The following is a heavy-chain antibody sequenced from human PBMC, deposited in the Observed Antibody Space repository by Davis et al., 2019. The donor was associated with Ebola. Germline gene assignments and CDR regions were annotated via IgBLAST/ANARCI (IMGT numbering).Heavy chain of an antibody. D-gene: IGHD4-17*01. CDR3: ARLQTTVTTFGFDY. V-gene: IGHV4-59*12. Sequence: SETLSLTCTVSGDSISSYYWSWIRQFPGKGLEWIGYIYYSGSTNYNPSLKSRVTISVDTSKNQFSLKLSSVTAADTAVYYCARLQTTVTTFGFDYWGQGTLVTVSS. J-gene: IGHJ4*02. CDR1: GDSISSYY. CDR2: IYYSGST.